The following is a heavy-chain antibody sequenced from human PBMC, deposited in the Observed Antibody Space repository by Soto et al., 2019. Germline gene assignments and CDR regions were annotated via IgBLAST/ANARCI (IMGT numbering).Heavy chain of an antibody. D-gene: IGHD2-21*02. Sequence: QITLKESGPTLVKPTQTLTLTCTFSGFSLSTSGVGVGWVRQPPGKALEWLAMIYWDDDKRYSPSLKSRLTVTKDTSKNQVVLTMTNMDPVDTATYYCAHRESMVTTYYFDYWGQGTLVTVSS. CDR2: IYWDDDK. J-gene: IGHJ4*02. CDR1: GFSLSTSGVG. CDR3: AHRESMVTTYYFDY. V-gene: IGHV2-5*02.